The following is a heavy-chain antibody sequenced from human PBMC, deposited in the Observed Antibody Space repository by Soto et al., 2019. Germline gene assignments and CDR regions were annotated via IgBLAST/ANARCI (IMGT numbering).Heavy chain of an antibody. Sequence: DVQLVESGGGLVQPGGSLRLSCAASGFTVSNNYMSWVRQAPGKGLEWVSVIYSGGSTYYADSVKGRFTISRDNSKNTLYLQMNSLRADDTAVYYCARNRPFHGGLYYFDYWGQGTLVTVSS. V-gene: IGHV3-66*01. J-gene: IGHJ4*02. CDR2: IYSGGST. D-gene: IGHD2-15*01. CDR3: ARNRPFHGGLYYFDY. CDR1: GFTVSNNY.